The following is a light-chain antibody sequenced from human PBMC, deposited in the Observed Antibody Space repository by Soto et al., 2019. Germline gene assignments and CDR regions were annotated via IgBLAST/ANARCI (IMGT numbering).Light chain of an antibody. CDR2: DVS. V-gene: IGKV1-5*01. J-gene: IGKJ1*01. Sequence: DIQMTQSPSTLSASVXDXXTITCRTSQTISRWLAWYQQKPGKAPKLLIYDVSTLGSGVPSRFSGSGSGTDFTLTISSLHPDDFATYYCQQCNAFWTFGQGTKVEIK. CDR3: QQCNAFWT. CDR1: QTISRW.